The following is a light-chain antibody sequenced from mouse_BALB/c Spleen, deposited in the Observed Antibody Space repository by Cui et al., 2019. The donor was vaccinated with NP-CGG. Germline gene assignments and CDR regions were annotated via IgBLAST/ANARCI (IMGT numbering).Light chain of an antibody. CDR1: TGAVITSNY. V-gene: IGLV1*01. CDR3: ALWYSNHWV. CDR2: GTN. Sequence: QAVVTQESASTTSPDETAPLTCRSTTGAVITSNYTNWVQEKPDLLFTRLIGGTNHRLPVVPARFSGSLIGDNAALTITGAQTDDAAIYFCALWYSNHWVFGGGTKLTVL. J-gene: IGLJ1*01.